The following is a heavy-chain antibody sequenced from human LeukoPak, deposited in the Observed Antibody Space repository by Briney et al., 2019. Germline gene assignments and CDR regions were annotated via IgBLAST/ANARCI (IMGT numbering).Heavy chain of an antibody. CDR1: GGSISSSSYY. CDR3: ARASHYDILTGYTYYFDY. V-gene: IGHV4-39*07. Sequence: PSETLSLTCTVSGGSISSSSYYWGWIRQPPGKGLEWIGSIYYSGSTYYNPSLKSRVTISVDTSKNQFSLKLSSVTDADTAVYYCARASHYDILTGYTYYFDYWGQGTLVTVSS. CDR2: IYYSGST. J-gene: IGHJ4*02. D-gene: IGHD3-9*01.